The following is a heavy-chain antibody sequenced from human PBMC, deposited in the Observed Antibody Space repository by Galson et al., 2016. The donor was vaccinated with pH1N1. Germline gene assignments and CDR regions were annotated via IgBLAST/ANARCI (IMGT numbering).Heavy chain of an antibody. V-gene: IGHV5-51*01. CDR2: IYLGGSLI. Sequence: QSGAEVKKPGESLKISCKGSGYRFPSSWIGWVRQMPGKGLEWMGIIYLGGSLIRYRPSFQGQVTISADKSVNIVYLEWGSLKASDTAMYYCARQNDYGDHRGDAFDIWGQGTMVTVSS. J-gene: IGHJ3*02. CDR1: GYRFPSSW. D-gene: IGHD4-17*01. CDR3: ARQNDYGDHRGDAFDI.